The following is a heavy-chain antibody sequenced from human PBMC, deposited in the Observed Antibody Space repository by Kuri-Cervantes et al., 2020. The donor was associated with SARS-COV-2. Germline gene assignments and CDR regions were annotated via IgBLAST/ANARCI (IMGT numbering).Heavy chain of an antibody. Sequence: LSLTCAASGFTFSSYWMSWVRQAPGKGLEWVANIKQDGSEKYYVDSVKGRFTISRDNAKNSLYLQMNSLRAEDTAVYYCARDKRSLDFWSGYYSTRTRYWYFDLWGRGTLVTVSS. CDR1: GFTFSSYW. D-gene: IGHD3-3*01. CDR2: IKQDGSEK. CDR3: ARDKRSLDFWSGYYSTRTRYWYFDL. J-gene: IGHJ2*01. V-gene: IGHV3-7*03.